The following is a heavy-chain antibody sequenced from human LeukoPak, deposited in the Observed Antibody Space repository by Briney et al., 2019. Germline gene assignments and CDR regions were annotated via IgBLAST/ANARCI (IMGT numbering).Heavy chain of an antibody. J-gene: IGHJ4*02. CDR1: GSTFSSYG. D-gene: IGHD2-15*01. CDR2: IRYDGSNK. Sequence: PGGSLRLSCAASGSTFSSYGMRWVRQAPGKGLGWVAFIRYDGSNKYYADSVKGRFTISRDNSKNTLYLQMSSLRAEDTDVYYCAKDSGRGYCSGGSCYATFDYWGQGTLVTVSS. CDR3: AKDSGRGYCSGGSCYATFDY. V-gene: IGHV3-30*02.